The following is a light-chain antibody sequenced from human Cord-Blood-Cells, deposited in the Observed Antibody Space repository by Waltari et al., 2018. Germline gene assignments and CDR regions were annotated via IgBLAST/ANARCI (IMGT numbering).Light chain of an antibody. Sequence: SYELTQPSSVSVSPGQTARITCPGDVLAKKYARWFQQTPGPAPLLVIYKDSERPSGIPERFSGSSSGTTVTLTISGAQVEDEADYYCYSAADNNERVFGGGTKLTVL. V-gene: IGLV3-27*01. J-gene: IGLJ3*02. CDR2: KDS. CDR3: YSAADNNERV. CDR1: VLAKKY.